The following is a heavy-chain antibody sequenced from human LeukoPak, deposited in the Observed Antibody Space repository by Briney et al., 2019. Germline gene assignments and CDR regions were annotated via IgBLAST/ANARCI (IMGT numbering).Heavy chain of an antibody. V-gene: IGHV4-34*01. D-gene: IGHD3-9*01. J-gene: IGHJ4*02. CDR2: INHSGST. Sequence: SETLSLTCAVYGGSFSGYYWSWIRQPPGKGLEWIGEINHSGSTNYNPSLKSRVTISVDTSKNQFSLKLSSVTAADTAVYYCARESRALTGYYKALTFDYWGQGTLVTVSS. CDR3: ARESRALTGYYKALTFDY. CDR1: GGSFSGYY.